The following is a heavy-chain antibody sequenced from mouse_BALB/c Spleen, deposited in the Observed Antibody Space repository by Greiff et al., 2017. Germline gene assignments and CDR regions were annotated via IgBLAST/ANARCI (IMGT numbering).Heavy chain of an antibody. D-gene: IGHD2-2*01. CDR2: ISNGGGST. CDR1: GFTFSSYT. J-gene: IGHJ3*01. CDR3: ARHYGYDRAFAY. Sequence: DVKLVESGGGLVQPGGSLKLSCAASGFTFSSYTMSWVRQTPEKRLEWVAYISNGGGSTYYPDTVKGRFTISRDNAKNTLYLQMSSLKSEDTAMYYCARHYGYDRAFAYWGQGTLVTVSA. V-gene: IGHV5-12-2*01.